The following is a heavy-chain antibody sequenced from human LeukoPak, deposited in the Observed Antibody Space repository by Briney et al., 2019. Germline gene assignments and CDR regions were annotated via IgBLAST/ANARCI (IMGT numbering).Heavy chain of an antibody. CDR1: GYTFTSYA. V-gene: IGHV1-3*01. D-gene: IGHD3-10*01. J-gene: IGHJ3*02. CDR2: INAGNGNT. Sequence: ASVKVSGKASGYTFTSYAMHWVRQAPGQRLEWMGWINAGNGNTKYSQKFQGRVTITRDTSASTAYMELSSLRSEDTAVYYCARDLSTLLWFGDPVAFDIWGQGTMVTVSS. CDR3: ARDLSTLLWFGDPVAFDI.